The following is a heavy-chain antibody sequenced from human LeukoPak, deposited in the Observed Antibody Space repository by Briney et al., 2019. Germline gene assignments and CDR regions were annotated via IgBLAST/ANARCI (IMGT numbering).Heavy chain of an antibody. CDR1: GYTFTSYG. Sequence: ASVKLSCKASGYTFTSYGISWVRQAPGQGLEWMGWISAYNGNTNYAQKLQGRVTMTTDTSTSTAYMELRSLRSDDTAVYYCARMYSSGWQSPGEDYFDYWGQGTLVTVSS. D-gene: IGHD6-19*01. CDR2: ISAYNGNT. V-gene: IGHV1-18*01. J-gene: IGHJ4*02. CDR3: ARMYSSGWQSPGEDYFDY.